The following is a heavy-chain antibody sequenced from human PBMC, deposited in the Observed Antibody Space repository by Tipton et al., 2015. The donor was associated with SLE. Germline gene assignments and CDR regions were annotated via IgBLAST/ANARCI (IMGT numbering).Heavy chain of an antibody. CDR2: IYYSGST. CDR3: ARASSWGATAGNYFDF. V-gene: IGHV4-30-2*01. D-gene: IGHD6-13*01. Sequence: TLSLTCAVSGGSISSGDYSWSWIRQPPGKGLEWIGYIYYSGSTYYNLSLKSRVTISMDRSKNHFSLNLSSVTAADTAVYYCARASSWGATAGNYFDFWGQGTLVTVSS. CDR1: GGSISSGDYS. J-gene: IGHJ4*02.